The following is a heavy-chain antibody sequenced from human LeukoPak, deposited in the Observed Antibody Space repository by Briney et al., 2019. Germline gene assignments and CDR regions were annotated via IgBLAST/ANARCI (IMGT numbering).Heavy chain of an antibody. CDR1: GYIFTSYY. D-gene: IGHD1-1*01. V-gene: IGHV1-46*01. Sequence: ASVKVSCKASGYIFTSYYMHWVRQAPGQGLEWMGVINPSGGSTAYAQKFQGRLIMTRDMSTSTVYMELSSLRSEDTAVYYCARGATGLTSLDYWGQGTLVTVSS. CDR2: INPSGGST. CDR3: ARGATGLTSLDY. J-gene: IGHJ4*02.